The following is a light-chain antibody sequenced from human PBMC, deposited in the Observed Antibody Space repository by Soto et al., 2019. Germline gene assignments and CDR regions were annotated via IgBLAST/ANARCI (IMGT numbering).Light chain of an antibody. J-gene: IGLJ3*02. CDR1: SSDVGSYNL. CDR2: EGN. CDR3: CSFAGSSTWV. Sequence: QSALTQPASVSGSPGQSITISCTGTSSDVGSYNLVSWYQQHPGNAPKLMVYEGNKRPSGVSNRFSGSKSGNTASLTISGLQAEDEGDYYCCSFAGSSTWVFGGGTKLTVL. V-gene: IGLV2-23*01.